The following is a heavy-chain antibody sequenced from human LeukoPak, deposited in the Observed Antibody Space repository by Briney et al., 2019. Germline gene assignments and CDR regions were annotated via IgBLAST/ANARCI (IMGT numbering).Heavy chain of an antibody. CDR2: MNPNSGNT. Sequence: ASVKVSCKASGYTFTSYDINWVRQATGQGLEWMGWMNPNSGNTGYAQKFQGRVTITRNTSIGTAYMELSSLRSEDTAVYYCARNLGYCSSTSCYSLDPWGQGTLVTVSS. J-gene: IGHJ5*02. D-gene: IGHD2-2*01. V-gene: IGHV1-8*03. CDR3: ARNLGYCSSTSCYSLDP. CDR1: GYTFTSYD.